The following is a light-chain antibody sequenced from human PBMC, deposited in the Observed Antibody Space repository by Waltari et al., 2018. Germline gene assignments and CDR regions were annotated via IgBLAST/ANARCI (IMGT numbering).Light chain of an antibody. CDR1: SSNIGSNT. CDR2: SNN. Sequence: QSVLTQPPSASGTPGQRVTISCSGSSSNIGSNTVNWYQQLPGTAPKPLLYSNNQRPSGVPYRVSGSKSGTSASLAISGLQSEDEADYYCAAWDDSLNGPVFGGGTKLTVL. J-gene: IGLJ3*02. CDR3: AAWDDSLNGPV. V-gene: IGLV1-44*01.